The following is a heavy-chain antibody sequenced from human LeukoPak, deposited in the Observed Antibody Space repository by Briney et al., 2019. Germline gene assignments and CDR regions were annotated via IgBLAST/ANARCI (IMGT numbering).Heavy chain of an antibody. J-gene: IGHJ4*02. D-gene: IGHD1-26*01. Sequence: GGSLRLSCAASGFTFSSYGMHWVRQAPGKGLEWVAFIRYDGSNKYYADSVKGRFTISRDNFKNTLYLQMNSLRAEDTAVYYCAKDTGARLPFDYWGQGTLVTVSS. CDR3: AKDTGARLPFDY. CDR2: IRYDGSNK. CDR1: GFTFSSYG. V-gene: IGHV3-30*02.